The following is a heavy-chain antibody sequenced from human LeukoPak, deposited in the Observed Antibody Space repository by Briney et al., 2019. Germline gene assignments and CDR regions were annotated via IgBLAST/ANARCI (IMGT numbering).Heavy chain of an antibody. V-gene: IGHV1-24*01. CDR2: FDPEDGET. CDR1: GYTLTELS. J-gene: IGHJ4*02. D-gene: IGHD6-19*01. Sequence: GASVKVSCKVSGYTLTELSMHWVRQAPGKGLEWMGGFDPEDGETIYAQKFQGRVTMTEDTSTDTAYMELSSLRSEDTAVYYCATGRPIGYGTGIHSGYSSGWYHLGLDYWGQGTLVTVSP. CDR3: ATGRPIGYGTGIHSGYSSGWYHLGLDY.